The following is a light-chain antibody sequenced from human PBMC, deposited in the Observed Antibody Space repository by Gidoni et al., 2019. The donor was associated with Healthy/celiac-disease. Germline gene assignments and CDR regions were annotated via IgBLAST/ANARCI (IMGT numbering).Light chain of an antibody. CDR1: QSISSW. J-gene: IGKJ1*01. V-gene: IGKV1-5*01. CDR3: QQYNSYRT. Sequence: DIQMTQSPSTLSASVGDRVTITCRASQSISSWLAWYQQKPGKAPKLLIYDASSLESGVPSRFSGSGSGTEFTLTFSSLQPDDFATYYCQQYNSYRTFGQXTKVEIK. CDR2: DAS.